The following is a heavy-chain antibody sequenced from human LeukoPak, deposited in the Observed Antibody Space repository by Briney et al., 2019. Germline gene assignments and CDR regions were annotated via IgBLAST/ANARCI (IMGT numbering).Heavy chain of an antibody. Sequence: GGSLRLSCAASGFTFSSYSMNWVRQAPGKGLEWVSSISSSSSYIYYADTVKGRFTISRDNAKNSLYLQMNSLRAEDTAVYYCARARIRGGFDPWGQGTLVTVSS. J-gene: IGHJ5*02. D-gene: IGHD5-18*01. CDR2: ISSSSSYI. CDR3: ARARIRGGFDP. V-gene: IGHV3-21*01. CDR1: GFTFSSYS.